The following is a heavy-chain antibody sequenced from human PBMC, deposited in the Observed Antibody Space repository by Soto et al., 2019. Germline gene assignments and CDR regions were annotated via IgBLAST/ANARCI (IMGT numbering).Heavy chain of an antibody. CDR2: ISSSSSTI. D-gene: IGHD3-16*02. J-gene: IGHJ4*02. V-gene: IGHV3-48*01. Sequence: GGSLRLSCAASGFTFSSYSMNWVRQAPGKGLEWVSYISSSSSTIYYADSVKGRFTISRDNAKNSLYLQMNSLRAEDTAVYYCARDFPKTLGELSLYVYYFDYWGQGTLVTVSS. CDR3: ARDFPKTLGELSLYVYYFDY. CDR1: GFTFSSYS.